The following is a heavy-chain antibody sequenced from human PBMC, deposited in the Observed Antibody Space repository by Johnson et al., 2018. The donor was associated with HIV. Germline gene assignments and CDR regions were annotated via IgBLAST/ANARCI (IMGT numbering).Heavy chain of an antibody. CDR3: ARVGPGHAFDI. CDR1: GFTFDDYG. Sequence: VQLMESGGGEVRPGGSLRLACAASGFTFDDYGMSWVRQAPGKGLEWVSGINWNGGSTGFADTVKGRFTISRDNAENSLYLQMNSLRAEDTALYYCARVGPGHAFDIWGQGTMVTVSS. J-gene: IGHJ3*02. CDR2: INWNGGST. V-gene: IGHV3-20*04.